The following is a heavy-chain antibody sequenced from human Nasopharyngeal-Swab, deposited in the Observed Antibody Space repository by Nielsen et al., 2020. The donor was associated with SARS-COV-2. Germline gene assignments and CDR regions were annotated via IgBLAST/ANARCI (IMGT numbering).Heavy chain of an antibody. V-gene: IGHV4-34*01. CDR3: ARGRVGAKDY. J-gene: IGHJ4*02. Sequence: SETLSLTCAVYGGSFSGYYWSWIRQPPGKGPEWIGEINHSGSANYNPSLKSRVTISVDTSKNQFSLKLSSVTAADTAVYYCARGRVGAKDYWGQGTLVTVSS. D-gene: IGHD1-26*01. CDR2: INHSGSA. CDR1: GGSFSGYY.